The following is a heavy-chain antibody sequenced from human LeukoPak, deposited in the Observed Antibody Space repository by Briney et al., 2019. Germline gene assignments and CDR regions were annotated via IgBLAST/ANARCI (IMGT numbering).Heavy chain of an antibody. Sequence: SETLSLTCTVSGGSISSGDYYWSWIRQPPGKGLEWIGYIYYSGSTYYNPSLKSRVTISVDTSKNQFSLKLSSVTAADTAVYYCARRFLRSFDYWGQGTLATVSS. V-gene: IGHV4-30-4*01. CDR1: GGSISSGDYY. CDR2: IYYSGST. CDR3: ARRFLRSFDY. D-gene: IGHD3-3*01. J-gene: IGHJ4*02.